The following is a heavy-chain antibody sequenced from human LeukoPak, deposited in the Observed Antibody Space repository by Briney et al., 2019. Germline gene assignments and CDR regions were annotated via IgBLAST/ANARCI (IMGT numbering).Heavy chain of an antibody. D-gene: IGHD6-19*01. Sequence: GGSLRLSCAASGFTFSSYGMHWVRQAPGKGLEWVAVISYDGSNKYYADSVKGRFTISRDNSKNTLYLQMNSLRAEDTAVYYCAKDRIAVAGTEFNYWGRGTLVTVSS. V-gene: IGHV3-30*18. J-gene: IGHJ4*02. CDR2: ISYDGSNK. CDR1: GFTFSSYG. CDR3: AKDRIAVAGTEFNY.